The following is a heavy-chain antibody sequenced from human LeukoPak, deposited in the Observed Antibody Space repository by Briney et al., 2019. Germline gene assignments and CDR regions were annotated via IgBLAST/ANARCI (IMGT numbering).Heavy chain of an antibody. V-gene: IGHV4-59*11. CDR2: IYYSGST. D-gene: IGHD6-19*01. Sequence: SETLSLTCTVSGGSISSHYWSWIRQPPGKGLEWIGYIYYSGSTNYNPSLKSRVTISVDTSKNQFSLKLSSVTAADTAVYYCARGPDIAVAENYFDYWGQGTLVTVSS. CDR1: GGSISSHY. J-gene: IGHJ4*02. CDR3: ARGPDIAVAENYFDY.